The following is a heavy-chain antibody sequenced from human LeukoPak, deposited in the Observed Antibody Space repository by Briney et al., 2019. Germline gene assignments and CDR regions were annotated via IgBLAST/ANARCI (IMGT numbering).Heavy chain of an antibody. D-gene: IGHD6-13*01. Sequence: GASVKVSCKASGYTFTSYGINWVRQATGQGLEWMGWMNPNSGNTGHAQKFQGRVTITRNTSISTAYMELSSLRSEDTAVYYCARGGIAAAGPLDYWGQGTLVTVSS. CDR3: ARGGIAAAGPLDY. J-gene: IGHJ4*02. V-gene: IGHV1-8*03. CDR2: MNPNSGNT. CDR1: GYTFTSYG.